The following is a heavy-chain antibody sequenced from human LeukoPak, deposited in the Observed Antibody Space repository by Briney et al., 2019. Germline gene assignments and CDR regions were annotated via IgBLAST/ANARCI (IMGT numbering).Heavy chain of an antibody. D-gene: IGHD5-24*01. Sequence: ASVKVSCKASGGTFTSYAISWVRQAPGQGLEWMGGIIPIFGTANYAQKFQGRVTITTDESTSTAYMELSSLRSEDTAVYYCASWRDGPFSTLSYYYYYMDVWGKGTTVTVSS. V-gene: IGHV1-69*05. CDR2: IIPIFGTA. CDR3: ASWRDGPFSTLSYYYYYMDV. CDR1: GGTFTSYA. J-gene: IGHJ6*03.